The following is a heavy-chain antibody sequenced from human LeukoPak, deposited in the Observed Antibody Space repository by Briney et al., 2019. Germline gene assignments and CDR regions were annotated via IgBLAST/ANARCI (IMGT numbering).Heavy chain of an antibody. CDR1: GFTFSSNW. D-gene: IGHD6-13*01. J-gene: IGHJ4*02. V-gene: IGHV3-74*01. Sequence: GGSLRLSCAASGFTFSSNWMHWVRQAPGKGLVWVSLIKPDGSSTNYADSVKGRFTISRDNAKNTLYLQMNSLRAEATAVYYCVPADKQWGQGTLVTVSS. CDR3: VPADKQ. CDR2: IKPDGSST.